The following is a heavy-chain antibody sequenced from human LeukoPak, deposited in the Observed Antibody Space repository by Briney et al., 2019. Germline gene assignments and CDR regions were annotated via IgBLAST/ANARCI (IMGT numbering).Heavy chain of an antibody. Sequence: GGSLRLSCAASGFTFSDYYMSWIRQAPGKGLERVSYISSSSSYTNYADSVKGRFTISRDNAKNSLYLQMNSLRAEDTAVYYCARGGKGDILTGHFDYWGQGTLVTVSS. V-gene: IGHV3-11*06. CDR1: GFTFSDYY. D-gene: IGHD3-9*01. J-gene: IGHJ4*02. CDR3: ARGGKGDILTGHFDY. CDR2: ISSSSSYT.